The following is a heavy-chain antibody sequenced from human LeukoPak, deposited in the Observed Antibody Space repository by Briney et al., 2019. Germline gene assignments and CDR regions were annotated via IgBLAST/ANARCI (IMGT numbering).Heavy chain of an antibody. D-gene: IGHD5-18*01. V-gene: IGHV4-59*12. CDR3: AVGAHTAMERGLDY. CDR1: GGSISSYY. J-gene: IGHJ4*02. Sequence: SETLSLTCTVSGGSISSYYWSWIRQPPGKGLEWIGYIYYSGSTNYNPSLKSRVTISVDTSKNQFSLKLSSVTAADTAVYYCAVGAHTAMERGLDYWGQGTLVTVSS. CDR2: IYYSGST.